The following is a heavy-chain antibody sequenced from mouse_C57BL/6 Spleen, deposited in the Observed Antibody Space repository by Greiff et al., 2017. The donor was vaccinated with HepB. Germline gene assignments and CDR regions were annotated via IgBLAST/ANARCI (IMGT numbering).Heavy chain of an antibody. CDR3: ARRGMITTRYYFDY. Sequence: VQLQQSGPELVKPGASVKMSCKASGYTFTDYNMHWVKQSHGKSLEWIGYINPNNGGTSYNQKFKGKATLTVNKSSSTTYMELRSLTSEDSAVYYCARRGMITTRYYFDYWGQGTTLTVSS. CDR1: GYTFTDYN. CDR2: INPNNGGT. J-gene: IGHJ2*01. V-gene: IGHV1-22*01. D-gene: IGHD2-4*01.